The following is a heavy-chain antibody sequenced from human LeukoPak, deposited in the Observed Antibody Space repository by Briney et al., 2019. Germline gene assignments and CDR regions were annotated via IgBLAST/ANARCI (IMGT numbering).Heavy chain of an antibody. J-gene: IGHJ4*02. V-gene: IGHV3-21*01. D-gene: IGHD1-26*01. CDR1: GFTFNRYS. CDR3: AREFEGAASGAGY. Sequence: PGGSLRLSCAASGFTFNRYSMNWVRQAPGKGLEWVAAMSVNSGLIYYAESVKGRFTISRDNAKNSLFLQMDGLRVEDTAVYYCAREFEGAASGAGYWGQGTLVTVSS. CDR2: MSVNSGLI.